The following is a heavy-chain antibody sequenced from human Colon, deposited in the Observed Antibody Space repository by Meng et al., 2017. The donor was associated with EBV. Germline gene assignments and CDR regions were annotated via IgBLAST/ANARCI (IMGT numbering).Heavy chain of an antibody. D-gene: IGHD3-9*01. J-gene: IGHJ4*02. CDR2: IYHSGSA. V-gene: IGHV4-30-2*01. CDR1: GGSISSGANS. CDR3: ARGYVAYPD. Sequence: PRPESVSGLLKPSQSLSLTWTCSGGSISSGANSWHWIRQPPGKGLEWIGYIYHSGSAYYNPSLKSRVTLSVDRSKNQFSLKLTSVTAADTAVYYCARGYVAYPDWGQGTLVTVSS.